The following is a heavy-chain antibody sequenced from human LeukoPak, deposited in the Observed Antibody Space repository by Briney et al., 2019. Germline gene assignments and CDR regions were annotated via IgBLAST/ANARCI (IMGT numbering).Heavy chain of an antibody. V-gene: IGHV4-39*07. Sequence: SETLSLTCIVSGGSISSSNYYWGWIRQSPGKGLEWIGSIYSRGSTYYNPSLKSRVIVSSDMSKNQFSLKLNSVTPADTAVYYCATLTGGDDAFDIWGQGTMVTVSS. CDR2: IYSRGST. CDR3: ATLTGGDDAFDI. J-gene: IGHJ3*02. CDR1: GGSISSSNYY. D-gene: IGHD4-23*01.